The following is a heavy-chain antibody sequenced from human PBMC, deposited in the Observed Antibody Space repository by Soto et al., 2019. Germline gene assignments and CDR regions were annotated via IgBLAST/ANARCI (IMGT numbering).Heavy chain of an antibody. CDR1: GYTFTDYF. J-gene: IGHJ5*02. CDR3: ARVALKAGNWFDP. Sequence: ASVKVSCKASGYTFTDYFIHWVRQAPGQGFEWMGWINPKSRGTTYAQKFQGRVTMTRDTSNSTAYMELRGLRSDDTAVYYCARVALKAGNWFDPWGQGTLVTVSS. CDR2: INPKSRGT. V-gene: IGHV1-2*02.